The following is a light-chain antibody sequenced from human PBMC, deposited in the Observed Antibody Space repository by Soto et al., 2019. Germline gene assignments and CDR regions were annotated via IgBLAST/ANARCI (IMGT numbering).Light chain of an antibody. CDR2: GAS. J-gene: IGKJ4*01. CDR3: QQYGSSPLT. CDR1: QSVSSSY. Sequence: EIVLTESPGTLSLSPGEIATLSCRASQSVSSSYLAWYQQKHGQAPRLLIYGASSRATGIPDRFSGSGSGTDFTLTISRLEPEDFAVYYCQQYGSSPLTFGGGTKVDIK. V-gene: IGKV3-20*01.